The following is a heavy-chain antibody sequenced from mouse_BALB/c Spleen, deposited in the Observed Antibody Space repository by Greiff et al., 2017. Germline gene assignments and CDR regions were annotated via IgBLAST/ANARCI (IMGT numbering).Heavy chain of an antibody. CDR3: ASSYDYFDY. CDR1: GYSFTGYY. J-gene: IGHJ2*01. V-gene: IGHV1S34*01. CDR2: ISCYNGAT. D-gene: IGHD2-3*01. Sequence: LVKTGASVKISCKASGYSFTGYYMHWVKQSHGKSLEWIGYISCYNGATSYNQKFKGKATFTVDTSSSTAYMELRSLTSEDSAVYYCASSYDYFDYWGQGTTLTVAA.